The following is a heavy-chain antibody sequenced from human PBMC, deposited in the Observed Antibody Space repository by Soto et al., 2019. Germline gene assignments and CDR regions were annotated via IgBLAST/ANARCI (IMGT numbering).Heavy chain of an antibody. CDR2: INHSGRP. J-gene: IGHJ5*02. Sequence: QVQLQQWGAGLLKPSETLSLTCAVYGGSFSGYYWSWIRQPPGKGLEWIGEINHSGRPNYNPSLNSRVAITVDTSKNQFSLKLSSVTAADTAVYCCARKAGYDFWSGYYFWFDPWGQGTLVTVSS. CDR1: GGSFSGYY. D-gene: IGHD3-3*01. CDR3: ARKAGYDFWSGYYFWFDP. V-gene: IGHV4-34*01.